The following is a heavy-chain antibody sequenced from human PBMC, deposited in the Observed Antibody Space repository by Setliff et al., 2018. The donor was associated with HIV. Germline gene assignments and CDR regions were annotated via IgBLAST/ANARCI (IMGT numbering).Heavy chain of an antibody. CDR1: GGTFSSYA. J-gene: IGHJ6*03. Sequence: SVKVSCKASGGTFSSYALSWVRQAPGQGLEWMGGVIPIFGTANYAQKFRGRVTITADESTGTAYMALSSLRSEDTAVYYCARGDMAAADPYYYYYYMDVWGKGTPVTVSS. D-gene: IGHD6-13*01. CDR2: VIPIFGTA. V-gene: IGHV1-69*13. CDR3: ARGDMAAADPYYYYYYMDV.